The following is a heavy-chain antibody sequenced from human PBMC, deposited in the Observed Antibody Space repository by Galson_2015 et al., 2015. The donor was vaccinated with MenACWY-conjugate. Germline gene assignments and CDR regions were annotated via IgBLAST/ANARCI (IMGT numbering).Heavy chain of an antibody. CDR2: IIPIVDVT. D-gene: IGHD3-9*01. CDR3: ASAHYDISTGYSGPFDY. J-gene: IGHJ4*02. V-gene: IGHV1-69*02. Sequence: SVKVSCKASATTFRTFSISWVRQAPGQGPEWMGRIIPIVDVTNYAQKFQGRVTVTADKSTSTAYMELGTLKSEDTAVYYCASAHYDISTGYSGPFDYWGQGTLVTVSS. CDR1: ATTFRTFS.